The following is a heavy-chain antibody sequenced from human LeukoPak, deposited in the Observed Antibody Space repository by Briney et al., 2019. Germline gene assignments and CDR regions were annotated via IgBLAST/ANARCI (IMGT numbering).Heavy chain of an antibody. CDR3: ARSEGHCSDGACYAQKVIDH. CDR1: GYTFTTYW. CDR2: IYPGDFDT. V-gene: IGHV5-51*01. Sequence: GESLKISCKGSGYTFTTYWIGWVRQMPGKGLEWMGIIYPGDFDTRYSPSFQGQVTISVDKSINTAYLQWRSLKASDTAMYYCARSEGHCSDGACYAQKVIDHWGQGTLVTVSS. J-gene: IGHJ4*02. D-gene: IGHD2-15*01.